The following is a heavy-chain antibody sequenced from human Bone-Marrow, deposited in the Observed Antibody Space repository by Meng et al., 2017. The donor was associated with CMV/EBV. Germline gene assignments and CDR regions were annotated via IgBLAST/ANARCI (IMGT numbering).Heavy chain of an antibody. V-gene: IGHV3-20*04. CDR3: ARTLGYCSSTSCYTEYYFDY. CDR1: GFTFDNYC. J-gene: IGHJ4*02. Sequence: GGSLRLSCVASGFTFDNYCMSWVRQAPGKGLEWVSGIHWNGGSTGYADSVKGRSTISRDNAKNSLYLKMNSLRAEDTALYYCARTLGYCSSTSCYTEYYFDYWGQGTLVTVSS. CDR2: IHWNGGST. D-gene: IGHD2-2*02.